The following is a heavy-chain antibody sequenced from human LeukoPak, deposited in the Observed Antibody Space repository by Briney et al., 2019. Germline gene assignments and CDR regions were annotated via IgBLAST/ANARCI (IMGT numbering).Heavy chain of an antibody. CDR1: GFTFSSYA. D-gene: IGHD4-11*01. CDR3: ARDDSNYFELYYMDV. J-gene: IGHJ6*03. V-gene: IGHV3-23*01. Sequence: GGSLRLSCAASGFTFSSYAMSWVRQAPGKGLEWVSAISGSGGSTYYADSVKGRFTISRDNSKNTLYLQMNSLRAEDTAVYYCARDDSNYFELYYMDVWGKGTTVTVFS. CDR2: ISGSGGST.